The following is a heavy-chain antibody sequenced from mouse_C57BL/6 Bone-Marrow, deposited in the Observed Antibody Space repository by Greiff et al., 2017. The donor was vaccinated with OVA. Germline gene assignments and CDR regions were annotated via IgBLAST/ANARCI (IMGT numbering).Heavy chain of an antibody. CDR1: GYTFTDYN. V-gene: IGHV1-18*01. CDR3: ARGWNLVYYDYEAWFAY. Sequence: EVQLQESGPELVKPGASVKIPCKASGYTFTDYNMDWVKQSHGKSLEWIGDINPNNGGTIYNQTFKGKATLTVDKSSSTAYMELRSLTSDDTAVYYCARGWNLVYYDYEAWFAYWGQGTLVTVSA. D-gene: IGHD2-4*01. J-gene: IGHJ3*01. CDR2: INPNNGGT.